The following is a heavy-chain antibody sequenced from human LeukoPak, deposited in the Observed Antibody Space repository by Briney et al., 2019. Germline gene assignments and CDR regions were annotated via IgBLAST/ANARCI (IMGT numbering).Heavy chain of an antibody. Sequence: GASVKVSCKASGGTFSSYAISWVRQAPGQGLEWMGGIIPIFGTANYAQKFQGRVTITSDESTSTAYMELSSLRSEDTAVYYCASGYDILTAVKGDAFDIWGQGTMVTVSS. V-gene: IGHV1-69*13. D-gene: IGHD3-9*01. J-gene: IGHJ3*02. CDR2: IIPIFGTA. CDR1: GGTFSSYA. CDR3: ASGYDILTAVKGDAFDI.